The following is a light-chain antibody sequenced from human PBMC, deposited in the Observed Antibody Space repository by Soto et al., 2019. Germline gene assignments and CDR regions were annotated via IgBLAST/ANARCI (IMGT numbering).Light chain of an antibody. V-gene: IGKV3-20*01. J-gene: IGKJ2*01. CDR1: QSLSSSI. CDR3: HHYGSSHT. CDR2: GAS. Sequence: EIVLTQSPGTLSLSPGESATLSCRASQSLSSSILAWYQQKPGQAPRLLIYGASSRATGIPDRFSGSGSGTDFTLTSSRMETEEFAVYYCHHYGSSHTFGQGTKLEIK.